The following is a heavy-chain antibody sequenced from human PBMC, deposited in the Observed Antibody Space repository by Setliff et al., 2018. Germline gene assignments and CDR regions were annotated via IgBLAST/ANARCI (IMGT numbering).Heavy chain of an antibody. CDR1: GGSISSGSHY. Sequence: SETLSLTCSASGGSISSGSHYWGWIRQSPGKGLESIGSMYYSGSTYYNPSLKGRVTLSVDPTKNQFSLKLTSMTAADTAVYFCARHLLVQGTYHFDYWGQGSPVTVSS. V-gene: IGHV4-39*01. CDR2: MYYSGST. J-gene: IGHJ4*02. CDR3: ARHLLVQGTYHFDY. D-gene: IGHD1-7*01.